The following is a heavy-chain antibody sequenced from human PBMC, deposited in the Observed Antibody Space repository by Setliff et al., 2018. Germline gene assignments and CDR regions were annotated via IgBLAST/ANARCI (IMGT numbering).Heavy chain of an antibody. Sequence: SETLSLTCTVSGGSISSGSYYWSWIRQPAGKGLEWIGHIYYSGSTSYNPSLNSRVTISLDTSKNQFSLKLRSVTAADTAIYYCARVRNTQNGFFDYWSQGALVTVSS. J-gene: IGHJ4*02. V-gene: IGHV4-61*10. CDR3: ARVRNTQNGFFDY. CDR1: GGSISSGSYY. CDR2: IYYSGST. D-gene: IGHD1-1*01.